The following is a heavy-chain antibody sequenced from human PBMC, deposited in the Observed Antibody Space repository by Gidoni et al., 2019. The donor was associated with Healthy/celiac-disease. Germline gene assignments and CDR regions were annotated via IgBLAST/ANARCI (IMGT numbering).Heavy chain of an antibody. CDR3: ARVFRDGSGSCDY. Sequence: EVQLVESGGGVVRPGGALRLAGEGSGFTVDDYGMSWVRQAPGKGLEGVSGINWNGGSTGYADSVKGRVTISRDNAKNSLYLQMNSLRAEDTALYYCARVFRDGSGSCDYWGQGTLVTVSS. V-gene: IGHV3-20*04. CDR2: INWNGGST. J-gene: IGHJ4*02. CDR1: GFTVDDYG. D-gene: IGHD3-10*01.